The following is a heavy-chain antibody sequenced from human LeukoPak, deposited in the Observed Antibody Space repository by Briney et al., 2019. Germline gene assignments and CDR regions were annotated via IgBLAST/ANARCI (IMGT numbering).Heavy chain of an antibody. J-gene: IGHJ6*03. V-gene: IGHV4-39*01. CDR1: GGSISSSSYY. CDR2: IYYSGST. D-gene: IGHD3-10*01. CDR3: ASVRKGFGESSKYYSYYYMDV. Sequence: SETLSLTCTVSGGSISSSSYYWGWIRQPPGNGLEWIGNIYYSGSTYYNPSLKSRVTISVDTSKNQFSLKLSAVAAADTAVYYCASVRKGFGESSKYYSYYYMDVWGNGTTVTISS.